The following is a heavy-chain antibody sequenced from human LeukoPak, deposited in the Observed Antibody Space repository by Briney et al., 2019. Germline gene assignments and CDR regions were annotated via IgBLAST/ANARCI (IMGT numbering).Heavy chain of an antibody. Sequence: GGSLRLSCAASGFTFSSYWMSWVRQAPGKGLEWVANIKQDGSEKYYVDSAKGRFTISRDNAKNSLYLQMNSLRAEDTAVYYCARLNYDFWSGPTWFDPWGQGTLVTVSS. J-gene: IGHJ5*02. CDR1: GFTFSSYW. D-gene: IGHD3-3*01. CDR3: ARLNYDFWSGPTWFDP. V-gene: IGHV3-7*01. CDR2: IKQDGSEK.